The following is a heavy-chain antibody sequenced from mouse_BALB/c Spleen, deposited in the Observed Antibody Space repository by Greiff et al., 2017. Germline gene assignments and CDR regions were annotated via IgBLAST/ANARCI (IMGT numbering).Heavy chain of an antibody. CDR1: GYTFTSYT. CDR2: INPSSGYT. CDR3: ARLRDYPYAMDY. V-gene: IGHV1-4*02. D-gene: IGHD2-4*01. J-gene: IGHJ4*01. Sequence: QVQLKQSAAELARPGASVKMSCKASGYTFTSYTMHWVKQRPGQGLEWIGYINPSSGYTEYNQKFKDKTTLTADKSSSTAYMQLSSLTSEDSAVYYCARLRDYPYAMDYWGQGTSVTVSS.